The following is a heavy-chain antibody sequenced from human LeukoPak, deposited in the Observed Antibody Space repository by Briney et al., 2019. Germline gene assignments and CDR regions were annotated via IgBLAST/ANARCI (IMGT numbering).Heavy chain of an antibody. D-gene: IGHD6-19*01. CDR1: GFTFSSYA. V-gene: IGHV3-23*01. CDR2: ISGSGGST. CDR3: AKGQWLVRLGYFDY. Sequence: TGGSLRLSCAASGFTFSSYAMSWVCQAPGKGLEWVSAISGSGGSTYYADSVKGRFTISRDNSKNTLYLQMNSLRAEDTAVYYCAKGQWLVRLGYFDYWGQGTLVTVSS. J-gene: IGHJ4*02.